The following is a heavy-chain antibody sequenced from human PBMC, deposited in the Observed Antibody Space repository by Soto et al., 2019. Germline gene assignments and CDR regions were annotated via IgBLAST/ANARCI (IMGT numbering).Heavy chain of an antibody. D-gene: IGHD3-3*01. CDR1: GYTFTSYG. J-gene: IGHJ6*03. CDR2: FTSYNGNT. CDR3: ARLTFYDFWSGPRGPYYYYMDV. Sequence: QVQLVQSGAEVKKPGASVKVSCKASGYTFTSYGISWVRQAPGQGLEWMGWFTSYNGNTNYAQHLQGRVTMTTDTSTSTAYMELRSLRSDDTAVYYCARLTFYDFWSGPRGPYYYYMDVWGKGTTVTVSS. V-gene: IGHV1-18*01.